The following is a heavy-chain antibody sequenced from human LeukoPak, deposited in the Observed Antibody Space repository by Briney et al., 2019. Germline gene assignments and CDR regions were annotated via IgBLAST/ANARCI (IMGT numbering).Heavy chain of an antibody. Sequence: GGSLRLSCAASGFTFSSYSMNWVRQAPRKGLKWVSSISSSSTYIYYADSVKGRFTISRDNANNSLYLQMNSLRAEDTAVYYCARVRGTSWYVYDYWGQGTLVTVSS. J-gene: IGHJ4*02. D-gene: IGHD6-13*01. CDR2: ISSSSTYI. V-gene: IGHV3-21*01. CDR1: GFTFSSYS. CDR3: ARVRGTSWYVYDY.